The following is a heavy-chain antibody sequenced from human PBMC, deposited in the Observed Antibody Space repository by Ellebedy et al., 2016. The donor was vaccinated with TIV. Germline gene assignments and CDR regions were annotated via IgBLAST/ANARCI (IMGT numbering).Heavy chain of an antibody. Sequence: GESLKIPCAVSGFTLSDYDIHWVRQAPGKGLDWVAVMSYDGSNEYYADSVKGRLTISRDYSKNTLVLQMSSLRAEDTALYYCARGNRLSSGWFRTYWYFDLWGRGTPVTVSS. CDR3: ARGNRLSSGWFRTYWYFDL. D-gene: IGHD6-19*01. J-gene: IGHJ2*01. V-gene: IGHV3-30*03. CDR2: MSYDGSNE. CDR1: GFTLSDYD.